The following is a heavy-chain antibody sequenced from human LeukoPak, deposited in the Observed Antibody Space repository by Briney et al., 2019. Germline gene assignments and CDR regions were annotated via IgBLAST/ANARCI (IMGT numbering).Heavy chain of an antibody. CDR2: INPSGGST. J-gene: IGHJ4*02. CDR3: AKDHSTLLWFGATDY. D-gene: IGHD3-10*01. Sequence: ASVKVSCKASGYTFTSYYMHWVRQAPGQGLEWMGIINPSGGSTSYAQKFQGRVTMTRDMSTSTVYMELSSLRSEDTAVYYCAKDHSTLLWFGATDYWGQGTLVTVSS. V-gene: IGHV1-46*01. CDR1: GYTFTSYY.